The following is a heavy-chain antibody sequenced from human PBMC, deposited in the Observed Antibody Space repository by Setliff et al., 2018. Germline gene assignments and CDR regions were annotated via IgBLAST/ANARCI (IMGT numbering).Heavy chain of an antibody. CDR2: TSYSGTP. D-gene: IGHD2-15*01. CDR3: VRPGGTTVVARHFDY. CDR1: DDSFTSSRYY. J-gene: IGHJ4*01. V-gene: IGHV4-39*01. Sequence: SETLSLTCTVSDDSFTSSRYYWGWIRQAPGSGLEWIGSTSYSGTPYYNASVESRVTISIDTSRNQFSLELRSVTVADTATYYCVRPGGTTVVARHFDYWGSGTLVTV.